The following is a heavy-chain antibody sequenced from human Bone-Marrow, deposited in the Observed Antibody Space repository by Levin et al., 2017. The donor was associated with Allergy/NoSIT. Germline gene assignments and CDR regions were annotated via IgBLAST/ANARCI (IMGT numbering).Heavy chain of an antibody. J-gene: IGHJ1*01. V-gene: IGHV3-15*07. Sequence: GESLKISCAASGFTFSNAWMNWVRQAPGKGLEWVGRIKSKTDGGTTDYAAPVKGRFTISRDDSKNTLYLQMNSLKTEDTAVYYCTTEYYYGSGDPGYFQHWGQGTLVTVSS. CDR3: TTEYYYGSGDPGYFQH. CDR2: IKSKTDGGTT. D-gene: IGHD3-10*01. CDR1: GFTFSNAW.